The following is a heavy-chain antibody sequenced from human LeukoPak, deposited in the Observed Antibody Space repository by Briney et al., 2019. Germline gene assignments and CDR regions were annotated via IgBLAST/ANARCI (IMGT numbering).Heavy chain of an antibody. J-gene: IGHJ4*02. D-gene: IGHD6-13*01. CDR3: ARDPLEIAAAGTSDY. CDR2: IYHSGST. V-gene: IGHV4-4*02. CDR1: GDSIISSNW. Sequence: PSETLSLTCAVSGDSIISSNWWSWVRQPPGKGLEWIGEIYHSGSTNYNPSLKSRVTISVDKSKNQFSLKLSSVTAADTAVYYCARDPLEIAAAGTSDYWGQGTLVTVSS.